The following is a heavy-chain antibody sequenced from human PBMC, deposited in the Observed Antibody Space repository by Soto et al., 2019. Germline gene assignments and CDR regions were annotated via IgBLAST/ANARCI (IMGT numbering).Heavy chain of an antibody. V-gene: IGHV1-46*01. J-gene: IGHJ4*02. CDR2: INPSGGST. CDR1: GYTFTDFY. D-gene: IGHD5-12*01. CDR3: EREVRGYSASVPGY. Sequence: ASVKASCKASGYTFTDFYIHWVRQAPGQGLEWMGRINPSGGSTSYAQKFQGRVTMTRDTSTSTVYMELSSLRSEDTAVYYCEREVRGYSASVPGYWGQATLVTVSS.